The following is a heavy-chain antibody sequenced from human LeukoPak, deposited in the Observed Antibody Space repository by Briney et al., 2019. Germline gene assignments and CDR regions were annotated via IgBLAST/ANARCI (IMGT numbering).Heavy chain of an antibody. CDR1: GFTFSRHW. V-gene: IGHV3-7*01. D-gene: IGHD6-19*01. Sequence: GGSLRLSCAASGFTFSRHWMSWVRQAPGKGLEWVANIKQDGSGKYYVDSVKGRFTIPRDNAKNSLSLQMNSLRAEDTALYYCARALRAQWLSFDYWGQGILVTVSS. CDR3: ARALRAQWLSFDY. CDR2: IKQDGSGK. J-gene: IGHJ4*02.